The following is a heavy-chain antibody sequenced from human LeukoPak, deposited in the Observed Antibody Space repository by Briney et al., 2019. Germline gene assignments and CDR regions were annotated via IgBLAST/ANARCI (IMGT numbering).Heavy chain of an antibody. CDR1: GGTFSSYA. D-gene: IGHD4/OR15-4a*01. Sequence: ASVKVSCKASGGTFSSYAISWVRQAPGQGLEWMGWINPNSGGTNYAQKFQGRVTMTRDTSISTAYMELSRLRSDDTAVYYCAREANPRRFDYWGQGTLVTVSS. CDR2: INPNSGGT. V-gene: IGHV1-2*02. CDR3: AREANPRRFDY. J-gene: IGHJ4*02.